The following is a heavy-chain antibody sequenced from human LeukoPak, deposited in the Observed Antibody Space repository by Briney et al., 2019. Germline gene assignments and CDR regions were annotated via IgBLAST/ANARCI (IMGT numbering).Heavy chain of an antibody. CDR2: IYSSGTT. Sequence: SETLSLTCTVSGGSISGSYWSWIRQPPGKGLEWIGCIYSSGTTNNPSLKSRVTISGDKSKNQFSLKLSSVTAADTAVYYCARGGRISAGGIYYFDYWGQGTLVTVSS. CDR3: ARGGRISAGGIYYFDY. J-gene: IGHJ4*02. V-gene: IGHV4-59*01. D-gene: IGHD1-14*01. CDR1: GGSISGSY.